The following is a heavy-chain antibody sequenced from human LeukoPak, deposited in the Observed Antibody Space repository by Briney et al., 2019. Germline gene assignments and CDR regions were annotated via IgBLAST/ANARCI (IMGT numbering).Heavy chain of an antibody. CDR3: ARGKVVTAIPYWFDP. CDR1: GFTFDDYG. Sequence: GGSLRLSCAASGFTFDDYGMSWVRQAPGKGLEWVSGINWNGGSTGYADSVKGRFTISRDNAKNSLYLQMNSLRAEDTALYYCARGKVVTAIPYWFDPWGQGTLSPSPQ. D-gene: IGHD2-21*02. V-gene: IGHV3-20*04. J-gene: IGHJ5*02. CDR2: INWNGGST.